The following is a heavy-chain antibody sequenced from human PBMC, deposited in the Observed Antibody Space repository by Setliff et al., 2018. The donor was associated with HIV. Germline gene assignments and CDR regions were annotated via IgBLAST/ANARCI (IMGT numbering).Heavy chain of an antibody. Sequence: ASVKVSCKASGYMFITYAINWVRQAPGQGLEWMGWINTNTGNPTYAKGFTRRFVFSLDTSVSTAYLQISSLKAEDSAIYYCARVSDTGVDPQTHRDYWGQGTPVTVS. CDR3: ARVSDTGVDPQTHRDY. D-gene: IGHD2-21*01. V-gene: IGHV7-4-1*02. CDR2: INTNTGNP. CDR1: GYMFITYA. J-gene: IGHJ4*02.